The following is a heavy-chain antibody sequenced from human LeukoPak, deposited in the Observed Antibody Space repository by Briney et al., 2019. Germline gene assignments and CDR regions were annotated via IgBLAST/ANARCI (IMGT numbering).Heavy chain of an antibody. CDR1: GYTFTGYY. D-gene: IGHD6-6*01. CDR2: INPNSGGT. V-gene: IGHV1-2*02. CDR3: ARQRAASRNDAFDI. J-gene: IGHJ3*02. Sequence: ASVKVSCKASGYTFTGYYMHWVRQAPGQGLEWMGWINPNSGGTNYAQKFQGRVTMTRDTSISTAYMELSRLRSDDTAVYYCARQRAASRNDAFDIWGQGTMVTVSS.